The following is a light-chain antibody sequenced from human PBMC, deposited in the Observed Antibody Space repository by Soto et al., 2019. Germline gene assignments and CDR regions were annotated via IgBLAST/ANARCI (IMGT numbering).Light chain of an antibody. CDR2: EVT. V-gene: IGLV2-23*02. Sequence: QSVLTQPASVSGSPGQSITIPCTGTSGDVGGYNLVSWYQQHPGKAPKLMIYEVTERPSGVSNRFSGSKSGNTASLTISGLQPAAEADYYCCSYAGNREVFGTGTKVTVL. CDR3: CSYAGNREV. J-gene: IGLJ1*01. CDR1: SGDVGGYNL.